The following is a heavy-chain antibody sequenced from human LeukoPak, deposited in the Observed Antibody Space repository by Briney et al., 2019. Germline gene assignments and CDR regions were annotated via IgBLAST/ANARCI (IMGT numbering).Heavy chain of an antibody. CDR2: IYHSGST. D-gene: IGHD2-2*01. Sequence: SGTLSLTCAVSGGSISSSNWWSWVRQPPGKGLEWIGEIYHSGSTNYNPSLKSRVTISVDKSKNQFSLKLSSVTAAGTAVYYCARVWVVPAAMGPGGFDPWGQGTLVTVSS. CDR3: ARVWVVPAAMGPGGFDP. V-gene: IGHV4-4*02. CDR1: GGSISSSNW. J-gene: IGHJ5*02.